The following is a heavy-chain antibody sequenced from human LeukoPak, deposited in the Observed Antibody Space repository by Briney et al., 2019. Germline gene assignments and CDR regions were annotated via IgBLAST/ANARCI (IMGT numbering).Heavy chain of an antibody. J-gene: IGHJ1*01. CDR1: GFTFSSYG. Sequence: PGGSLRLSCAASGFTFSSYGMHWVRQAPGKGLEWVAVIWYDGSNKYYADSVKGRFTISRDNSKNTLYLQMNSLRAEDTAVYYCATITHYDSSGYYSRYFRHWGQGTLVTVPS. CDR3: ATITHYDSSGYYSRYFRH. V-gene: IGHV3-33*01. D-gene: IGHD3-22*01. CDR2: IWYDGSNK.